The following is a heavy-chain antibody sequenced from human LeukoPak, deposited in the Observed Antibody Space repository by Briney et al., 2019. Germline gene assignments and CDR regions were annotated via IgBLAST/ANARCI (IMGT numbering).Heavy chain of an antibody. V-gene: IGHV4-39*01. D-gene: IGHD2-8*02. CDR2: KFSEST. Sequence: SETLSLTCSVSGVFISSSSYYWCWIRQTPGKGLEWIASKFSESTYCNPSLKSRVNIFIDTSSNQFSLRLSSVTAADTGVYYCARRGDWWYFDDWGQGTLVTVSS. J-gene: IGHJ4*02. CDR1: GVFISSSSYY. CDR3: ARRGDWWYFDD.